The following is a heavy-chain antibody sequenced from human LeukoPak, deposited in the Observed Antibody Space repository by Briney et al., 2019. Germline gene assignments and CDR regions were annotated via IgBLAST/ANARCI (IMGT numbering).Heavy chain of an antibody. Sequence: GSLRLSCAASGFTFSSYWMSWVRQAPGKGLEWVANIKQDGSEKYYVDSVKGRFTISRDNAKNSLYLQMNSLRAEDTAVYYCARDRAYMTTVTPFEYWGQGTLVTVSS. J-gene: IGHJ4*02. CDR2: IKQDGSEK. CDR1: GFTFSSYW. V-gene: IGHV3-7*03. D-gene: IGHD4-17*01. CDR3: ARDRAYMTTVTPFEY.